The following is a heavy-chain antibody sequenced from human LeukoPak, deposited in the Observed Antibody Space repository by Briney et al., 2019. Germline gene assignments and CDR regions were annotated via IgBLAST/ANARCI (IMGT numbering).Heavy chain of an antibody. CDR1: GFTFSSYS. Sequence: GGSLRLSCAASGFTFSSYSMNWVRQAPGRGLEWVSYISSSSSTIYYADSVKGRFTISRDNAKNSLYLQMNSLRDEDTAVYYCARDGEPLVVVSGYYYGMDVWGQGTTVTVSS. CDR2: ISSSSSTI. V-gene: IGHV3-48*02. CDR3: ARDGEPLVVVSGYYYGMDV. J-gene: IGHJ6*02. D-gene: IGHD3-22*01.